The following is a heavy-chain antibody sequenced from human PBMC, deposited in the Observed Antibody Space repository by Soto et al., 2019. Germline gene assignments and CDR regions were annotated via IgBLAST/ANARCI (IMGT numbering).Heavy chain of an antibody. CDR1: GFTFSTYP. CDR2: ISGSGIST. V-gene: IGHV3-23*01. Sequence: EVQLLESGGGLVQPGGSLRLSCAASGFTFSTYPMSWVRQAPGKGLEWVSGISGSGISTYYADSVKGRFTISRDNSENTGCVQMHSMRAADTAVYYCAKPPAITASYFYYGMDGRGKGTTVTVAS. D-gene: IGHD2-2*01. CDR3: AKPPAITASYFYYGMDG. J-gene: IGHJ6*04.